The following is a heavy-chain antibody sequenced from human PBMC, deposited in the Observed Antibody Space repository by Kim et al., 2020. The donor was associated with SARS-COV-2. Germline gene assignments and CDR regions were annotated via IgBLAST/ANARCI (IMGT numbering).Heavy chain of an antibody. Sequence: NPYRKSRVTISVDTSKNQFSLRMISVTAADTAIYYCARRLLALGTKGIDSWGQGTLVTVSS. CDR3: ARRLLALGTKGIDS. J-gene: IGHJ4*02. D-gene: IGHD3-3*02. V-gene: IGHV4-30-2*04.